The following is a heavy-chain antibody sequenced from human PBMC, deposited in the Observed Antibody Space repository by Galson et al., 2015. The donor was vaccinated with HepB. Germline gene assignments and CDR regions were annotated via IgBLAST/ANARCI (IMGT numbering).Heavy chain of an antibody. CDR2: IYYSGSA. J-gene: IGHJ5*02. Sequence: SETLSLTCTVSGASISSSSFYWGWIRQPPGKGLEWIGSIYYSGSAYYSPSLKSRVTISIDTSKNQFSLKLRSVTAADTAVYYCARAPVADNNWFDPWGQGTLVTVSS. CDR3: ARAPVADNNWFDP. V-gene: IGHV4-39*01. D-gene: IGHD6-19*01. CDR1: GASISSSSFY.